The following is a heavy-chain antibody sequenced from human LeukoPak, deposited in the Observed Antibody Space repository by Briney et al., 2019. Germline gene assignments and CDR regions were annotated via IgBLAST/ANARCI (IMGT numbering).Heavy chain of an antibody. D-gene: IGHD3-10*01. CDR2: ISGYNGNT. J-gene: IGHJ5*02. CDR3: ARDSLYYGSGSYLGFDP. CDR1: GYTFTRYG. V-gene: IGHV1-18*01. Sequence: ASVKVSCKASGYTFTRYGISWVRLAPGQGLEWMGWISGYNGNTNYAEKLQGRVTMTTDTSTSTVYMELRSLRSDDTAVYYCARDSLYYGSGSYLGFDPWGQGTLVTVSS.